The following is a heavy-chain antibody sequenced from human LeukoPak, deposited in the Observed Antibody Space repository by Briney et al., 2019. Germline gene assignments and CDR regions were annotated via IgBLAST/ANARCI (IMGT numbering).Heavy chain of an antibody. D-gene: IGHD1-26*01. CDR3: ARDFGGSYTGGGWFDP. CDR1: GYSFNSNS. Sequence: ASVKVSCKASGYSFNSNSISWMRQAAGQGLEWMGWISAYNGNTKYAQKLQGRVTMTTDTSTNTAYMELRSLRSDDTAVYYCARDFGGSYTGGGWFDPWGQGTLVTVSS. V-gene: IGHV1-18*01. J-gene: IGHJ5*02. CDR2: ISAYNGNT.